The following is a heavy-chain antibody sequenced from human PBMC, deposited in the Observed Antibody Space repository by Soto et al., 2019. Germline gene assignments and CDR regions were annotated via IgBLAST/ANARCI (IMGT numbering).Heavy chain of an antibody. J-gene: IGHJ6*02. CDR1: GYSFTNYH. Sequence: GASVKVSSKASGYSFTNYHINWVRQAPGQGLEWLGRINPKSGGTSTAQKFQGWVTMTTGTSISTASMELTRLTSDDTAIYYCARGDSTDCSNGVCSFFYNHDMDVWGQGTTVTVS. CDR2: INPKSGGT. CDR3: ARGDSTDCSNGVCSFFYNHDMDV. V-gene: IGHV1-2*04. D-gene: IGHD2-8*01.